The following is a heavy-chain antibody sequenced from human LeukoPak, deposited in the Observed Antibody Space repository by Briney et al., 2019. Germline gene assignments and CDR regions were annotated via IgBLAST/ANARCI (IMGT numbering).Heavy chain of an antibody. D-gene: IGHD3-10*01. CDR2: IYYSGST. J-gene: IGHJ6*02. CDR1: GGSISSDY. CDR3: ARLRVSLVRGVVYDYYGMDV. V-gene: IGHV4-59*01. Sequence: SETLSLTCTVSGGSISSDYWSWIRLPPGKGLEWIGNIYYSGSTNYNPSLKSRVIISADTSKKWFSLKMSSVTAADTAVYYCARLRVSLVRGVVYDYYGMDVWGQGTTVIVSS.